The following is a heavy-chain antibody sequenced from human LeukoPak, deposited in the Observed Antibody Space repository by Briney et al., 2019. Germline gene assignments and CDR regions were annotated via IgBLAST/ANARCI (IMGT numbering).Heavy chain of an antibody. CDR2: FDPEDGET. D-gene: IGHD6-19*01. V-gene: IGHV1-24*01. CDR3: ARSSYSSGWPRPYYFDY. J-gene: IGHJ4*02. CDR1: GYTLTELS. Sequence: ASVKVSCKVSGYTLTELSMHWVRQAPGKGLEWMGGFDPEDGETIYAQKFQGRVTMTEDTSTDTAYLDLSRLRSDDTAVYYCARSSYSSGWPRPYYFDYWGQGTLVTVSS.